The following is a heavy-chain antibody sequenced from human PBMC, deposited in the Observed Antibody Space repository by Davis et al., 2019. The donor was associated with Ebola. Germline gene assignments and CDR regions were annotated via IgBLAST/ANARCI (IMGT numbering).Heavy chain of an antibody. Sequence: GGSLRLSCAASGFTFSSYSMNWVRQAPGKGLEWVSVIYSGGSTYYADSVKGRFTISRDNSKNTLYLQMNSLRAEDTAVYYCARAIYSSGWYLGWGQGTLVTVSS. CDR1: GFTFSSYS. CDR2: IYSGGST. J-gene: IGHJ4*02. V-gene: IGHV3-66*01. D-gene: IGHD6-19*01. CDR3: ARAIYSSGWYLG.